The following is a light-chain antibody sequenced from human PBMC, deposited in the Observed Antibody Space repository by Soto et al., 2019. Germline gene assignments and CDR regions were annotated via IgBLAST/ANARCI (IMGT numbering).Light chain of an antibody. Sequence: DIQMTQSPSSLSASVGDRVTITCRASQSISSFLNWYQQKPWKAPTLRIYAASSLQSGVPSRFSGSGSGTALTLTISSLQPEDFSTYSCQRSYSTRGTFGQGTKVEIK. V-gene: IGKV1-39*01. J-gene: IGKJ1*01. CDR1: QSISSF. CDR2: AAS. CDR3: QRSYSTRGT.